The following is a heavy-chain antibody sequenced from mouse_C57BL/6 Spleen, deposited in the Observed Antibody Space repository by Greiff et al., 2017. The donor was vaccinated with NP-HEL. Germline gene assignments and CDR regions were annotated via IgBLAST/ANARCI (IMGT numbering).Heavy chain of an antibody. CDR1: GYTFTSYW. CDR2: IYPSDSET. V-gene: IGHV1-61*01. J-gene: IGHJ3*01. D-gene: IGHD2-2*01. Sequence: QVQLQQPGAELVRPGSSVKLSCTASGYTFTSYWMAWVKQRPGQGLEWIGNIYPSDSETHYNQKFKDKATLTVDKSSSTAYMQLSSLTSEDSAVYYCARGGYDGAWFAYWGQGTLVTVSA. CDR3: ARGGYDGAWFAY.